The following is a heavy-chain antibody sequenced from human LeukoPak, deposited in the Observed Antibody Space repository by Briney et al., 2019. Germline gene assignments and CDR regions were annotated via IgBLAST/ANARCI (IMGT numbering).Heavy chain of an antibody. D-gene: IGHD3-3*01. J-gene: IGHJ4*02. CDR3: ARDSIGLFE. CDR1: GFTFSSYE. V-gene: IGHV3-48*03. Sequence: GGSLRLSCAASGFTFSSYEMNWVRQAPGKGLEWVSYISGSGSVIYYADSVKGRFTVSRDNAKNSLYLQMNSLRAEDTAVYHCARDSIGLFEGGQGTLVTVSS. CDR2: ISGSGSVI.